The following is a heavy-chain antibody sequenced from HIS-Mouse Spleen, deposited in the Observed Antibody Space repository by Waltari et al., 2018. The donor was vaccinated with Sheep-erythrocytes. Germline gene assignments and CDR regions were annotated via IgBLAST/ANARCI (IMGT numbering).Heavy chain of an antibody. D-gene: IGHD1-26*01. CDR1: GFTFSSYS. J-gene: IGHJ4*02. Sequence: EVQLVESGGGLVKPGGSLRLSCAASGFTFSSYSMNWVRQAPGKGMEWVSSSSSSSSYIDYADSVKGRFTISRDHAKNSLYLQMNSLRAQDTAVYYCARVASGATFDYWGQGTLVTVSS. CDR3: ARVASGATFDY. CDR2: SSSSSSYI. V-gene: IGHV3-21*01.